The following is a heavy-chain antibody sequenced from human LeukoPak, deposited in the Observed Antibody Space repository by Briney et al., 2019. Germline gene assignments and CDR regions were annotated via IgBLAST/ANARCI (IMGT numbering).Heavy chain of an antibody. D-gene: IGHD3-22*01. CDR2: IYYSGST. V-gene: IGHV4-59*12. CDR1: GGSISSYY. Sequence: PSETLSLTCTVSGGSISSYYWSWIRQPPGKGLEWIGYIYYSGSTNYNPSLKSRVTISVDTSKNQFSLKLSSVTAADTAVYYCATRGITMTFDYWGQGTLVTVSS. J-gene: IGHJ4*02. CDR3: ATRGITMTFDY.